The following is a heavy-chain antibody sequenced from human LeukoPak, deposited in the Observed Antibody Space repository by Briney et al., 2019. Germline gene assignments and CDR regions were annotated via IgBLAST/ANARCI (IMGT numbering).Heavy chain of an antibody. Sequence: GGSLRLSCAASGFTVSSNYMSWVRQAPGKGLEWVSVIYSGGSTYYADSVKGRFTISRNNSKNTLYLQMNSLRAEDTAVYYCARVFVPNYYYYYMDVWGKGTTVTVSS. J-gene: IGHJ6*03. CDR1: GFTVSSNY. V-gene: IGHV3-53*01. CDR2: IYSGGST. CDR3: ARVFVPNYYYYYMDV.